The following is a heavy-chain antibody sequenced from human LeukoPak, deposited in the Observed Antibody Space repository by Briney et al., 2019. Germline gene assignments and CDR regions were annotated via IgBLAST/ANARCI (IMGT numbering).Heavy chain of an antibody. CDR3: ARGSSGYFYYFDY. CDR2: IIPIFGTA. D-gene: IGHD3-22*01. V-gene: IGHV1-69*13. J-gene: IGHJ4*02. Sequence: SGKVSCKASGGTFSSYAISWVRQAPGQGLELMGGIIPIFGTANYAQKFQGRVTITADESTSTAYMELSSLRSEDTAVYYCARGSSGYFYYFDYWGQGTLVTVSS. CDR1: GGTFSSYA.